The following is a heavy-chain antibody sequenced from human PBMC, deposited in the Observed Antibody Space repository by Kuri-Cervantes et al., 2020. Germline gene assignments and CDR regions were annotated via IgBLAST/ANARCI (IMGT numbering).Heavy chain of an antibody. V-gene: IGHV3-30*18. CDR2: ISYDGSNK. J-gene: IGHJ4*02. Sequence: GESLKISCAASGFTFSSYSMNWVRQAPGKGLEWVAVISYDGSNKYHADSVEGRFTISRDNSKNTLYLQMNSLSAEDTAVYYCAKEVAAARNYWGQGTLVTVSS. CDR3: AKEVAAARNY. D-gene: IGHD6-13*01. CDR1: GFTFSSYS.